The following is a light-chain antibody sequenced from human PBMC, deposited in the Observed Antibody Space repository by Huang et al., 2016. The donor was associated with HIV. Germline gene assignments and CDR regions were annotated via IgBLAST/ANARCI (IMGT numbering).Light chain of an antibody. Sequence: IVLTPSPGTLSLSPGERATLSCRASQSVSSSYLAWYQQKPGQAPRLLIYGASSRATGIPDRFSGSGSGTDFTLTISRLEPEDFAVYNCHQYGSSPWGFGQGTKVEIK. CDR3: HQYGSSPWG. CDR2: GAS. V-gene: IGKV3-20*01. CDR1: QSVSSSY. J-gene: IGKJ1*01.